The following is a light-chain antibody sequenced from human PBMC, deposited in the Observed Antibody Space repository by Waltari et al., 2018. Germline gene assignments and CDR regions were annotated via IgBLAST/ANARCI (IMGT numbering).Light chain of an antibody. CDR2: EDY. V-gene: IGLV3-1*01. CDR3: HAWDTNTAV. J-gene: IGLJ2*01. Sequence: SYELSKTHAASGSPGKKATITCSGASSAAKYVSWYQQKAGQSPVRVIYEDYKRPSGIPERFSGSSSGNTATLTISGTQAMDEADYSCHAWDTNTAVFGGGTKVTVL. CDR1: SSAAKY.